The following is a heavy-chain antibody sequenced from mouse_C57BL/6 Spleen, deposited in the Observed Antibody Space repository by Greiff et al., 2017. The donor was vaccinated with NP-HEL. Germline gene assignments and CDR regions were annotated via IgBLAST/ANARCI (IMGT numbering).Heavy chain of an antibody. D-gene: IGHD1-1*01. CDR1: GYTFTSYW. CDR3: AFDYYGSSHFAY. J-gene: IGHJ3*01. CDR2: IDPSDSYT. V-gene: IGHV1-69*01. Sequence: QVQLQQPGAELVMPGASVKLSCKASGYTFTSYWMHWVKQRPGQGLEWIGEIDPSDSYTNYNQKFKGKSTLTVDKSSSTAYMQLSSLTSEDSAVYYCAFDYYGSSHFAYWGQGTLVTVSA.